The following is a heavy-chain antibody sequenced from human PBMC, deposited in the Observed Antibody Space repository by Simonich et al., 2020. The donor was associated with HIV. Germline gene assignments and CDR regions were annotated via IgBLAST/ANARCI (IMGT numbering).Heavy chain of an antibody. CDR1: GFTFSSYS. J-gene: IGHJ5*02. CDR3: ARDLTTYYYDSSGYYSGWFDP. Sequence: VQLVESGGGVVQPGRSLRLSCAASGFTFSSYSMNWVRRGPGKGVEWVASFSSRSSYIYYADSVKGRFTISRDNAKNTLYLQMNSLRAEDTAVYYCARDLTTYYYDSSGYYSGWFDPWGQGTLVTVSS. D-gene: IGHD3-22*01. CDR2: FSSRSSYI. V-gene: IGHV3-21*01.